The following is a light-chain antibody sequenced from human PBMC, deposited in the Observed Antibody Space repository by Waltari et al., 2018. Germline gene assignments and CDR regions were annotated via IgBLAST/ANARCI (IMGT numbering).Light chain of an antibody. V-gene: IGLV3-1*01. CDR1: KLGDKY. CDR3: QAWDSSTAE. Sequence: SYELTQPPSVSVSPGQTASITCSGDKLGDKYACWSQQKPGQSPVLVIYQDSKRPSGIPGRFSGSNSGNTATLTISGTQAMDEADYYCQAWDSSTAEFGGGTKLTVL. CDR2: QDS. J-gene: IGLJ2*01.